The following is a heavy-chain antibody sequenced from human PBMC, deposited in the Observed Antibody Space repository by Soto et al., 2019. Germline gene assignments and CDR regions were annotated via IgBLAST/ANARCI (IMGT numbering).Heavy chain of an antibody. V-gene: IGHV4-31*03. D-gene: IGHD3-22*01. CDR2: IYYSGST. CDR3: ARGYYYDSSGYLPGYYFDY. CDR1: GGSISSGGYY. Sequence: PSETLSLTCTVSGGSISSGGYYWSWIRQHPGKGLEWIGYIYYSGSTHYNPSLKSRVTISVDTSKNQFSLKLSSVTAADTAVYYCARGYYYDSSGYLPGYYFDYWGQGTTVTVSS. J-gene: IGHJ4*02.